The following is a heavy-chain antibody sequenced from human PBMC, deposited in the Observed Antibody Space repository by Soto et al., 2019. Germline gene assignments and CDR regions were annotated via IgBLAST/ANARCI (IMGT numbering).Heavy chain of an antibody. J-gene: IGHJ6*02. CDR1: GGSISSGDYY. Sequence: SETLSLTCTVSGGSISSGDYYWSWIRQPPGKGLEWIGYIYYSGSTYYNPSLKSRVTISVDTSKNQFSLKLSSVTAADTAVYYCARDFRFLHYGMDVWGQGTTVTVSS. CDR3: ARDFRFLHYGMDV. CDR2: IYYSGST. V-gene: IGHV4-30-4*01. D-gene: IGHD3-16*01.